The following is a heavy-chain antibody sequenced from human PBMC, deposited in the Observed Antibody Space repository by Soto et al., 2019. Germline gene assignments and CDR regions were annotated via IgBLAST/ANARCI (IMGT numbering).Heavy chain of an antibody. CDR3: ARDAAVPGESDRFDY. V-gene: IGHV4-4*02. Sequence: SETLSLTCAVSGDSVTSNVWWSWVRQPPGKGLEWIGEAYHNGLTDYNPSLKSRVTMSVDTSKNEFSLKLTSLTAADTAIYYCARDAAVPGESDRFDYWGQGXLVTVSS. CDR1: GDSVTSNVW. J-gene: IGHJ4*02. D-gene: IGHD6-19*01. CDR2: AYHNGLT.